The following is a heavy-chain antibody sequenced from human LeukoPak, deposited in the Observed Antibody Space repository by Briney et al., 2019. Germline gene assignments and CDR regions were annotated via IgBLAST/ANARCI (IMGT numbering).Heavy chain of an antibody. CDR3: AKDAQRGFDYSNSLEY. V-gene: IGHV3-33*06. D-gene: IGHD4-11*01. Sequence: GGSLRLSCAASGFIFNHHAMHWVRQAPGKGLEWVAVIWSDKSNRFYADSVRGRFTISRDDSRKTVYLQMERMTAEDTAIYYCAKDAQRGFDYSNSLEYWDQGALVTVAS. CDR2: IWSDKSNR. J-gene: IGHJ4*02. CDR1: GFIFNHHA.